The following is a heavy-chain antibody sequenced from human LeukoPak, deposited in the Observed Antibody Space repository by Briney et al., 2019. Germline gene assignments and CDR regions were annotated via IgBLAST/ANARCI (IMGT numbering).Heavy chain of an antibody. Sequence: ASVKVSCKASGYKFIDYGISWVRHAPGQGPEWMGGISADDGNTYYAQKFQGRVTMSTDTSTTTGYMELRSLTSDDTALYYCARAGLVRGVIGSFDMWGQGTLVTVSS. D-gene: IGHD3-10*01. CDR2: ISADDGNT. J-gene: IGHJ3*02. CDR1: GYKFIDYG. V-gene: IGHV1-18*01. CDR3: ARAGLVRGVIGSFDM.